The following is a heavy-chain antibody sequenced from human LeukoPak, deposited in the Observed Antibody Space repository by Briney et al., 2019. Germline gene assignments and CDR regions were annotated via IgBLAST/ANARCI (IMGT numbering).Heavy chain of an antibody. Sequence: ASVKVSCTASGYTFTSYYMHWVRQAPGQGLEWMGIINPSGGSTSYAQKFQGRVTMTRDTSTSTVYMELSSLRSEDTAVYYCASDIGSTSRFDYWGQGTLVTVSS. D-gene: IGHD2-2*01. V-gene: IGHV1-46*01. CDR1: GYTFTSYY. J-gene: IGHJ4*02. CDR2: INPSGGST. CDR3: ASDIGSTSRFDY.